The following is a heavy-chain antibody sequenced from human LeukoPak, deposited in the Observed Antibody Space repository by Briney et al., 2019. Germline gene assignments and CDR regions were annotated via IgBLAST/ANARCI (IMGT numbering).Heavy chain of an antibody. D-gene: IGHD3-9*01. Sequence: ASXXVSCKASGYTFTSYDINWVRQATGQGLEWMGWMNPNSGNTGYAQNFQGRVTMTRNTSISTAYMELSSLRSEDTAVYYCARFGNRRYFDYWGQGTLVTVSS. V-gene: IGHV1-8*01. J-gene: IGHJ4*02. CDR2: MNPNSGNT. CDR1: GYTFTSYD. CDR3: ARFGNRRYFDY.